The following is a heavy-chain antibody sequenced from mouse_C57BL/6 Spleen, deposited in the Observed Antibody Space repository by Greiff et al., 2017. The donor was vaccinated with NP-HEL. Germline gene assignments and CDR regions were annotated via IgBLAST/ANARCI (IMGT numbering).Heavy chain of an antibody. CDR3: ARYDYSNYGFDY. Sequence: VQLQQPGAELVKPGASVKMSCKASGYTFTSYWITWVKQRPGQGLEWIGDIYPGSGSTNYNEKFKSKATLTVDTSSSTAYMQLSSLTSEDSAVYYCARYDYSNYGFDYWGQGTTLTVSS. V-gene: IGHV1-55*01. D-gene: IGHD2-5*01. J-gene: IGHJ2*01. CDR2: IYPGSGST. CDR1: GYTFTSYW.